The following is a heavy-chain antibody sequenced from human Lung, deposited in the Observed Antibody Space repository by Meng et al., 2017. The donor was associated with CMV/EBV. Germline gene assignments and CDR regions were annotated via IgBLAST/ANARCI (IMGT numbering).Heavy chain of an antibody. CDR1: GFTFRNAW. V-gene: IGHV3-15*01. CDR3: ATGNGNSNAFEI. D-gene: IGHD4-23*01. J-gene: IGHJ3*02. Sequence: GESLKISCAASGFTFRNAWMSWVRQAPGKGLEWVGRIKNNTDGGTTDYAEPVKGRFTFSRDDSKTTLYLQMNSLKTEDTAVYYCATGNGNSNAFEIWGQGTVVTVSS. CDR2: IKNNTDGGTT.